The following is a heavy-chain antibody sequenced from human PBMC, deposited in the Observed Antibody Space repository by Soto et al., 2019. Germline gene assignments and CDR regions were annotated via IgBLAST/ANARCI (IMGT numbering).Heavy chain of an antibody. Sequence: EVQLVESGGDLVQPGGSLRLSCAASGFTFSSYWMHWVRQAPGKGLVWVSRIKSDGRGAIYADSVKGRFTVSRDNAKNAWDRRRNSLSTEDTAVYYCARGDGDYHDGNGYLGRHGGQGTRVTVSS. J-gene: IGHJ4*02. CDR1: GFTFSSYW. CDR2: IKSDGRGA. D-gene: IGHD3-22*01. V-gene: IGHV3-74*01. CDR3: ARGDGDYHDGNGYLGRH.